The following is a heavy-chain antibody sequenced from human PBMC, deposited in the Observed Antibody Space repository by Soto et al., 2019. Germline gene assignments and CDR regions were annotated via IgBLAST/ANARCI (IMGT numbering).Heavy chain of an antibody. Sequence: VQLVESGGGWVKPGGSLRLSCAASGFTFSNARMAWVRQAPGKGLEWVGLIESNSDGGTRGYAEPVKGRSTISRDDWKKTVYLQINILKIEYTSVYYCTPDWLFLWRLGTPVNVSS. J-gene: IGHJ4*02. D-gene: IGHD3-22*01. CDR1: GFTFSNAR. V-gene: IGHV3-15*04. CDR3: TPDWLFL. CDR2: IESNSDGGTR.